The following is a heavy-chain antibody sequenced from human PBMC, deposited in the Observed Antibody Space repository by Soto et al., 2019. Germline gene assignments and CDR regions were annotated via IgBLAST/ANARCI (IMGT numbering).Heavy chain of an antibody. CDR2: INWNGGST. J-gene: IGHJ3*02. CDR3: ARGHGTYYYDSSGYRDAFDI. CDR1: GFTFDDYG. D-gene: IGHD3-22*01. V-gene: IGHV3-20*04. Sequence: EVQLMESGGGVVRPGGSLRLSCAASGFTFDDYGMSWVRQAPGMGLEWVSGINWNGGSTGYADSVKGRFTISRDNAKNSLYLQMNSLRAEDTALYYCARGHGTYYYDSSGYRDAFDIWGQGTMVTVSS.